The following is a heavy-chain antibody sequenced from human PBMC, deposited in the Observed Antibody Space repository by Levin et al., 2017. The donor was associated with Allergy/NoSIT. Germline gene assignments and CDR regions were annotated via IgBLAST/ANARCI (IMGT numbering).Heavy chain of an antibody. Sequence: SETLSLTCGVYGGSFISSYWSWIRQPPGKGLEWIGEINHSGTTKYNPSLKSRVTISVDTSERQISLRLSSVTAADTAVYYCAGAFASAGTDSRYFYYYGVDVWGQGTTVTVSS. V-gene: IGHV4-34*01. D-gene: IGHD6-13*01. J-gene: IGHJ6*02. CDR1: GGSFISSY. CDR3: AGAFASAGTDSRYFYYYGVDV. CDR2: INHSGTT.